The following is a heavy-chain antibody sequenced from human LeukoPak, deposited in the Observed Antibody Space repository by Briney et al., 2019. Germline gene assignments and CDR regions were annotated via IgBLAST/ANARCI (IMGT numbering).Heavy chain of an antibody. CDR3: ARQGRYYGSGSYRPTNWFDP. J-gene: IGHJ5*02. Sequence: PSETLSLTCTVSGGSISSSSYYWGWIRQPPGKGLEWIGSIYYSGSTYYNPSLKSRVTISVDTSKNQFSLKLSSVTAADTAVYYCARQGRYYGSGSYRPTNWFDPWGQGTLVTVSS. CDR1: GGSISSSSYY. V-gene: IGHV4-39*01. D-gene: IGHD3-10*01. CDR2: IYYSGST.